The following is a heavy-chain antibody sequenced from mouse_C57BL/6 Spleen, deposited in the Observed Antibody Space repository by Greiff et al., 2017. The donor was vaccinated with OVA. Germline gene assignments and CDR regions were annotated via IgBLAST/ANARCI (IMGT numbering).Heavy chain of an antibody. D-gene: IGHD2-4*01. Sequence: QVQLQQSGAELVRPGASVKLSCKASGYTFTDYYINWVKQRPGQGLEWIARIYPGSGNTYYNEKFKGKATLTAEKSSSTAYMQLSSLTSEDSAVYFCARGDDYDYFDYWGKGTTLTVSS. CDR1: GYTFTDYY. CDR2: IYPGSGNT. J-gene: IGHJ2*01. V-gene: IGHV1-76*01. CDR3: ARGDDYDYFDY.